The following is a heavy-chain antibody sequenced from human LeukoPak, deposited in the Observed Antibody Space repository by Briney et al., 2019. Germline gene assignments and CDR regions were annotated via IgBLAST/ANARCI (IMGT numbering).Heavy chain of an antibody. V-gene: IGHV3-30-3*01. CDR2: ISYDGSNK. J-gene: IGHJ5*02. CDR1: GFTFSSYA. CDR3: ARDPYYDSSGYYSNWFDP. D-gene: IGHD3-22*01. Sequence: GGSLRLSCAASGFTFSSYAMHWVRQAPGKGLEWVAVISYDGSNKYYADSVKGRFTTSRDNSKNTLYLQMNSLRAEDTAVYYCARDPYYDSSGYYSNWFDPWGQGTLVTVSS.